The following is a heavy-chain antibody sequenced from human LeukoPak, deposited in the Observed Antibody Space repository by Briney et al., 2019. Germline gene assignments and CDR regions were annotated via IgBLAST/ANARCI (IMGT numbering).Heavy chain of an antibody. V-gene: IGHV4-59*01. Sequence: PSETLSLTCTVSGGSISSYYWSWIRQPPGKGLEWIGYIYYSGSTNYNPSLKSRVTISVDTSKNQFSLKLSSVTAADTAVYYCARDRSYYDFWSGYYPEKWFDPWGQGTLVTVSS. D-gene: IGHD3-3*01. CDR1: GGSISSYY. CDR3: ARDRSYYDFWSGYYPEKWFDP. CDR2: IYYSGST. J-gene: IGHJ5*02.